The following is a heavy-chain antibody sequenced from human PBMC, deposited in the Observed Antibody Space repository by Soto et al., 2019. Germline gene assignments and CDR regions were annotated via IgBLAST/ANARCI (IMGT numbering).Heavy chain of an antibody. J-gene: IGHJ6*02. CDR2: IVVGSGNT. CDR1: GFTFTSSA. CDR3: VMVENYVTPTPQDV. D-gene: IGHD3-16*01. V-gene: IGHV1-58*01. Sequence: SLKVSCKASGFTFTSSAVQWVRQARGQRLEWIGWIVVGSGNTNYAQKFQERVTITRDMSTSTAYMELSSLRSEDTAVYYCVMVENYVTPTPQDVWGQGTTVTVS.